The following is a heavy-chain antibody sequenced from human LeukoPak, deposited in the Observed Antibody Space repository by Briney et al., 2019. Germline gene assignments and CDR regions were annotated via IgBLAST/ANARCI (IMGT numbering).Heavy chain of an antibody. D-gene: IGHD2-2*03. CDR1: GYTFTSYG. V-gene: IGHV1-18*01. Sequence: ASVKVSCKASGYTFTSYGISWVRQAPGQGLEWMGWISAYNGNTNYAQKLQGRVTMTTDTSTSTAYMELRSLRSDDTAVYYCARARGSGYCSSTSCYAFDIWGQGTMVTVSS. CDR3: ARARGSGYCSSTSCYAFDI. CDR2: ISAYNGNT. J-gene: IGHJ3*02.